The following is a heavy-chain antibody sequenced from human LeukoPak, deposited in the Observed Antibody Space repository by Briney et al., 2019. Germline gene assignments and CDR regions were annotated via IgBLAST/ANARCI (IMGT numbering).Heavy chain of an antibody. J-gene: IGHJ4*02. CDR1: GFTVSSNY. V-gene: IGHV3-53*01. CDR3: AREAVTRNYFDY. D-gene: IGHD4-17*01. Sequence: AGGSLRLSCAASGFTVSSNYMNWVRQAPGKGLERVSVIYSGGSTYYADSVKGRFTISRDNSKNTLYLQMNSLRAEDTAVYYCAREAVTRNYFDYWGQGTLVTVSS. CDR2: IYSGGST.